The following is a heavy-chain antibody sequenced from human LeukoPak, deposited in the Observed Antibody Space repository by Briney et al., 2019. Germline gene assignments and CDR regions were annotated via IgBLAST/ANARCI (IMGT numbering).Heavy chain of an antibody. CDR1: GFTFSSYW. V-gene: IGHV3-7*01. CDR3: ARVGGNYVFWSGYSTSESYCDY. Sequence: GGSLRLSCAASGFTFSSYWMNWVRQAPGKGLEWVANIRQDGSEKDYLDSVKGRFSISRDNAKNSLYLQMNNLGAEDTAVYYCARVGGNYVFWSGYSTSESYCDYWGQGTLVTVSS. D-gene: IGHD3-3*01. CDR2: IRQDGSEK. J-gene: IGHJ4*02.